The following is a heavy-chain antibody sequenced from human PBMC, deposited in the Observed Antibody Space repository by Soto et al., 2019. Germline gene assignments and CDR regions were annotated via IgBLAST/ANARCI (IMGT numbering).Heavy chain of an antibody. J-gene: IGHJ4*02. V-gene: IGHV3-30-3*01. D-gene: IGHD6-19*01. CDR2: ISYDGSNK. CDR3: ARDRARYSSGWYTFDY. CDR1: GFTFISYA. Sequence: GGSLRLSCAASGFTFISYAMHWGRQAPGKGLEWVAVISYDGSNKYYADSVKGRFTISRDNSKNTLYLQMNSLRAEDTAVYYCARDRARYSSGWYTFDYWGQGTLVTVSS.